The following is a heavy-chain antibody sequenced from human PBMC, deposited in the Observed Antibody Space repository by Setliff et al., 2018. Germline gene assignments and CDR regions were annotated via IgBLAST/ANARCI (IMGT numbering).Heavy chain of an antibody. J-gene: IGHJ6*03. CDR3: TRDLKRRPRLYLGYYYYYMDV. CDR1: GFTFSTYR. Sequence: PGGSLRLSCAASGFTFSTYRMHWVRQAPGKGLEWVGFIRSKAYGGTTEYAASVKGRFTISRDDSKSIAYLQMNSLKTEDTAVYYCTRDLKRRPRLYLGYYYYYMDVWGKGTTVTVSS. CDR2: IRSKAYGGTT. V-gene: IGHV3-49*04. D-gene: IGHD1-26*01.